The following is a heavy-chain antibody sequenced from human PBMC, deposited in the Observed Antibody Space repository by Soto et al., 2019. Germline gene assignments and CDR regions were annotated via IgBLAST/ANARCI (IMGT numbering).Heavy chain of an antibody. J-gene: IGHJ4*02. CDR2: IYYSGLT. V-gene: IGHV4-31*03. CDR1: VDSISIGDYY. Sequence: PSETLSLTCTFSVDSISIGDYYWSWIRQHPGKGLEWIGYIYYSGLTYYNPSLKSRVSISVDTSKNQFFLNLNSVTAADTAVYFCARDRETGAPFDFWGQGTMVTVSS. CDR3: ARDRETGAPFDF. D-gene: IGHD1-1*01.